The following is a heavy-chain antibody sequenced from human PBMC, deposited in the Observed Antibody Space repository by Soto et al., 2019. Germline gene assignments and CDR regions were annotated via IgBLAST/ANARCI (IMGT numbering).Heavy chain of an antibody. V-gene: IGHV4-59*12. CDR1: GGSISSYY. CDR2: IYYSGST. J-gene: IGHJ4*02. CDR3: ATGPPFH. D-gene: IGHD3-16*01. Sequence: SETLSLTCTVSGGSISSYYWSWIRQPPGKGLEWIGYIYYSGSTYYNPSLKSRVTISVDRSKNQFSLKLSSATAADTAVYYCATGPPFHWGQGTLVTVSS.